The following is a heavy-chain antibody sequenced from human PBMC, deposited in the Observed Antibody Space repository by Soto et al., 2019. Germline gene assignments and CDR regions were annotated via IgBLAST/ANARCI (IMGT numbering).Heavy chain of an antibody. CDR3: ARDTYYDILTGPPTDYYYMDV. J-gene: IGHJ6*03. CDR1: GGTFSSYT. CDR2: IIPILGIA. Sequence: GASVKVSYKASGGTFSSYTISWVRQAPGQGLEWMGRIIPILGIANYAQKFQGRVTITADKSTSTAYMELSSLRSEDTAVYYCARDTYYDILTGPPTDYYYMDVWGKGTTVTVSS. V-gene: IGHV1-69*04. D-gene: IGHD3-9*01.